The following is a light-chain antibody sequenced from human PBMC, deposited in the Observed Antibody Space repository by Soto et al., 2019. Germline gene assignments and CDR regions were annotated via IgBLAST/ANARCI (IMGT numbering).Light chain of an antibody. J-gene: IGKJ1*01. CDR1: QGIGNT. Sequence: AIQMTQSPSSLSASVXDXXXISCRASQGIGNTLGWYEQKPGKPPKVLIYGASTLQSGVPPRFSGSGPGTDFTLAISILQPEDSATYYCLQDINYPWTFGQGTKVEIK. CDR3: LQDINYPWT. V-gene: IGKV1-6*01. CDR2: GAS.